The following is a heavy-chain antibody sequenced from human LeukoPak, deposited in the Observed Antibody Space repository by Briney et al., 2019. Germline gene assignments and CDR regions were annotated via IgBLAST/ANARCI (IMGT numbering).Heavy chain of an antibody. J-gene: IGHJ5*02. CDR3: ARGYYSSGWGFDP. D-gene: IGHD6-19*01. CDR2: INPNSGGT. V-gene: IGHV1-2*02. Sequence: GASVRVSCKASGYTFTGYYMHWVRQAPGQGLEWMGWINPNSGGTNYAQKFQSRVTMTRDTSISTAYMELSRLRSDDTAVYYCARGYYSSGWGFDPWGQGTLVTVSS. CDR1: GYTFTGYY.